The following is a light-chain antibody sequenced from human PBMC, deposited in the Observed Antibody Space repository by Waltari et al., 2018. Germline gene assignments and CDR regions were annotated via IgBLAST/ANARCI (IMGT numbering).Light chain of an antibody. CDR3: QSFDSSLDGYV. V-gene: IGLV1-40*01. CDR2: ANN. Sequence: QSVLTQPTSMSGAPGQRVTSSCTGRSSNIGSYLPVHLYQHLPGTAPKVLIYANNNRPSGVPDRFSGSKSGASASLAITGLQAEDEADYYCQSFDSSLDGYVFGTGTKVTVL. CDR1: SSNIGSYLP. J-gene: IGLJ1*01.